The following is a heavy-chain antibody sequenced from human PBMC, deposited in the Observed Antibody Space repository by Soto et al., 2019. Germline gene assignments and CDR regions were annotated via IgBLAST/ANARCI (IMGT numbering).Heavy chain of an antibody. CDR1: GFSFSAHG. CDR2: INDGSEE. V-gene: IGHV3-33*01. Sequence: QVQLVESGGGVVRPGTSLRLSCAATGFSFSAHGMHWVRQAPGKGLEWLAVINDGSEEGYADSVRGRLTISRDNVRNILYLHMDNLRAEDSALYYCARDDLFVDNGFDHWGQGTLVTVSS. CDR3: ARDDLFVDNGFDH. D-gene: IGHD1-1*01. J-gene: IGHJ4*02.